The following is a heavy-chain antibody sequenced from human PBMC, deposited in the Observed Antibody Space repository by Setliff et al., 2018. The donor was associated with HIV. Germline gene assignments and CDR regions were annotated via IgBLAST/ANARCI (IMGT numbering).Heavy chain of an antibody. CDR3: ARGLGIAAAGSRRQDNWFDP. CDR2: IYHSGTT. Sequence: SETLSLTCTVSGGSISRFYWGCIRQSPGKKLEWIGSIYHSGTTYYNPSLKSRVTKSVDTSKNQFSLRLSSVTAADTAMYYCARGLGIAAAGSRRQDNWFDPWGQGTLVTVSS. J-gene: IGHJ5*02. V-gene: IGHV4-38-2*02. D-gene: IGHD6-13*01. CDR1: GGSISRFY.